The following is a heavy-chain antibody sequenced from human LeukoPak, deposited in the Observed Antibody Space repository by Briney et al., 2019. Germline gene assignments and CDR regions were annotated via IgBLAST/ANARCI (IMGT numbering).Heavy chain of an antibody. CDR2: IYTSGST. CDR1: SYSISSGYY. D-gene: IGHD1-26*01. CDR3: ARDGGSADY. V-gene: IGHV4-4*07. J-gene: IGHJ4*02. Sequence: SETLSLTCTVSSYSISSGYYWGWIRQPAGKGLEWIGRIYTSGSTNYNPSLKSRVTMSVDTSKNQFSLKLSSVTAADTAVYYCARDGGSADYWGQGTLVTVSS.